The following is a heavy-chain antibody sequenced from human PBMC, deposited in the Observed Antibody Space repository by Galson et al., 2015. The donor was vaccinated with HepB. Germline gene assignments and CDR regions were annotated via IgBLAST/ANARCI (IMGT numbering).Heavy chain of an antibody. CDR1: GFTFSSYS. D-gene: IGHD6-19*01. CDR2: ISNSGGST. Sequence: SLRLSCAASGFTFSSYSMNWVRQAPGKGLEWVSYISNSGGSTYYADSVKGRFTVSRDNSKNTLYLQMNSLRAEDTAVYYCAKRRQGAVAAVDAFDIWGQGTMVTVSS. V-gene: IGHV3-23*01. J-gene: IGHJ3*02. CDR3: AKRRQGAVAAVDAFDI.